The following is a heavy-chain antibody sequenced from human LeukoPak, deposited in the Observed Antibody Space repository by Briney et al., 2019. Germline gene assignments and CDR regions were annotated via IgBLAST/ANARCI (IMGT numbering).Heavy chain of an antibody. D-gene: IGHD6-13*01. CDR1: GYTFTSYG. Sequence: ASVKVSCKASGYTFTSYGISWVRQAPGQGFEWMGWISGYNGNTNYAQKLQGRVTMTTDTSTSTAYMELRSLRSDDTAVYYCARVKSMAYSSSWYGKVDPWGQGTLVTVSS. CDR2: ISGYNGNT. J-gene: IGHJ5*02. V-gene: IGHV1-18*01. CDR3: ARVKSMAYSSSWYGKVDP.